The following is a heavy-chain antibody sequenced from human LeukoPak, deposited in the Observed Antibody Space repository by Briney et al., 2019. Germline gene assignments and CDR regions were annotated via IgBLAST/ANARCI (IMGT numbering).Heavy chain of an antibody. CDR2: INPNSGGT. V-gene: IGHV1-2*02. CDR1: GYTFTSYG. CDR3: ARDRGSLPRAFDI. J-gene: IGHJ3*02. Sequence: ASVTVSCKASGYTFTSYGISWVRQAPGQGLEWMGWINPNSGGTNYAQKFQGRVTMTRDTSISTAYMELSRLRSDDTAVYYCARDRGSLPRAFDIWGQGTMVTVSS. D-gene: IGHD3-10*01.